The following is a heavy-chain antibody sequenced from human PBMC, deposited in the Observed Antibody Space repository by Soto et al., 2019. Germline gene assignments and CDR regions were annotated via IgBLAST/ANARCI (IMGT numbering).Heavy chain of an antibody. CDR3: ARVRYSGNLYYYYGMDV. D-gene: IGHD1-26*01. CDR1: GYTFTGYC. CDR2: INPNSGGT. Sequence: VASVKVSCKASGYTFTGYCMHWVRQAPGQGLEWMGWINPNSGGTNYAQKFQGRVTMTRDTSISTAYMELSRLRSDDTAVYYCARVRYSGNLYYYYGMDVWGQGTTVTVSS. J-gene: IGHJ6*02. V-gene: IGHV1-2*02.